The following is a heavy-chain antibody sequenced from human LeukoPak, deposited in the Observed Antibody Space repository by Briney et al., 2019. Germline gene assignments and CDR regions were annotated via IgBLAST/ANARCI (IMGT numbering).Heavy chain of an antibody. CDR3: ATMSGGWSQSHYFDY. J-gene: IGHJ4*02. Sequence: GASVKVSCKVSGYTLTELSMHWVRQAPGKGLEWMGGFDPEDGETIYAQKFQGRVAMTEDTSTDTAYMELSSLRSEDTAVYYCATMSGGWSQSHYFDYWGQGTLVTVSS. D-gene: IGHD6-19*01. CDR2: FDPEDGET. V-gene: IGHV1-24*01. CDR1: GYTLTELS.